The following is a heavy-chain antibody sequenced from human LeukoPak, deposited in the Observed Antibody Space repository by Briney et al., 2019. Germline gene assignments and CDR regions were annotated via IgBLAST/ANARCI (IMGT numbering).Heavy chain of an antibody. CDR2: IYYSGST. Sequence: SETLSLTCTVSGGSISSSSYYWGWIRQPPGKGLEWIGSIYYSGSTNYNPSLKSRVTISVDTSKNQFSLKLSSVTAADTAVYFCARGPYSYDSSGAFDIWGQGTMVTVPS. J-gene: IGHJ3*02. D-gene: IGHD3-22*01. CDR1: GGSISSSSYY. V-gene: IGHV4-39*07. CDR3: ARGPYSYDSSGAFDI.